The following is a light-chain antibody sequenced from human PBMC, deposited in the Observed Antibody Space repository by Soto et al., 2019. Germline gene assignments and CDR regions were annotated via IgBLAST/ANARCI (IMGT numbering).Light chain of an antibody. Sequence: QSALTQPASVSGSPGQSITISCTGSGRDIGAYNYVSWYQQHPGEAPKLIIYEVENRPSGVSNRFSASKSAFTASLTISGLQAEDEADYYCSSYTTSYFYVFGPGTKVTVL. CDR2: EVE. CDR3: SSYTTSYFYV. V-gene: IGLV2-14*01. CDR1: GRDIGAYNY. J-gene: IGLJ1*01.